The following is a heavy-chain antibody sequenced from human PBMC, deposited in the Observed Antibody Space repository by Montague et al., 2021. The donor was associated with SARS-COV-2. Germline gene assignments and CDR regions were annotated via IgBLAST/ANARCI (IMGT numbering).Heavy chain of an antibody. CDR1: GASMSPYH. V-gene: IGHV4-59*03. J-gene: IGHJ4*02. D-gene: IGHD3-10*01. CDR3: ATSLGGRYYWADCYFDY. Sequence: SETLSLTCAVTGASMSPYHWSWIRQPPGKGLEWIGNLHHSGATNYNPSLESRVTMSVDTSKNQFSLNLISVTAAATAVYFCATSLGGRYYWADCYFDYWGQGILVTVSA. CDR2: LHHSGAT.